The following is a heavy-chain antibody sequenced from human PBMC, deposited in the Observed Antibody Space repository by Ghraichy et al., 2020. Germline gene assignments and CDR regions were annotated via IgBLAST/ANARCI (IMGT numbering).Heavy chain of an antibody. Sequence: SETLSLTCTVSGGSISSYYWSWIRQPPGKGLEWIGYIYYSGSTNYKPSLKSRVTISVDTSKNQFSLKLSSVTAADTAVYYCASSNGYYYDSSGYATASGIDYWGQGTLVTVSS. CDR2: IYYSGST. V-gene: IGHV4-59*01. CDR3: ASSNGYYYDSSGYATASGIDY. J-gene: IGHJ4*02. D-gene: IGHD3-22*01. CDR1: GGSISSYY.